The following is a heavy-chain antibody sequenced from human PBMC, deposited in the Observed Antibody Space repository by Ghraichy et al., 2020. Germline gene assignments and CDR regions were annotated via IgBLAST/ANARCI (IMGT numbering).Heavy chain of an antibody. CDR2: ISGSGGST. Sequence: GGSLRLSCAASGFTFSSYAMSWVRQAPGKGLEWVSAISGSGGSTYYADSVKGRFTISRDNSKNTLYLQMNSLRAEDTAVYYCANLIRYNWNYLELFDYWGQGTLVTVSS. D-gene: IGHD1-7*01. CDR3: ANLIRYNWNYLELFDY. CDR1: GFTFSSYA. V-gene: IGHV3-23*01. J-gene: IGHJ4*02.